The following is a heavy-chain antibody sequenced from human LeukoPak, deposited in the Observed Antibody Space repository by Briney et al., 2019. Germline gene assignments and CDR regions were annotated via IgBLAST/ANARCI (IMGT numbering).Heavy chain of an antibody. CDR1: GFTFSSYN. V-gene: IGHV3-9*01. CDR3: AKASEVQLWPFDY. D-gene: IGHD5-18*01. J-gene: IGHJ4*02. CDR2: ISWNSGSI. Sequence: GGSLRLSCAASGFTFSSYNLNWVRQAPGKGLEWVSGISWNSGSIGYADSVKGRFTISRDNAKNSLYLQMNSLRAEDTALYYCAKASEVQLWPFDYWGQGTLVTVSS.